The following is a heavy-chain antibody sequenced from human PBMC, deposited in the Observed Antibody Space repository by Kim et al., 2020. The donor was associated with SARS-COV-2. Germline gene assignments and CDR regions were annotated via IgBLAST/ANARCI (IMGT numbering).Heavy chain of an antibody. CDR2: IYYSGST. CDR1: GGSISSGGYY. J-gene: IGHJ4*02. CDR3: ARTLRGRYCSGGSCYSAAGQIDY. D-gene: IGHD2-15*01. Sequence: SETLSLTCTVSGGSISSGGYYWSWIRQHPGKGLEWIGYIYYSGSTYYNPSLKSRVTISVDTSKNQFSLKLSSVTAADTAVYYCARTLRGRYCSGGSCYSAAGQIDYWGQGTLVTVSS. V-gene: IGHV4-31*03.